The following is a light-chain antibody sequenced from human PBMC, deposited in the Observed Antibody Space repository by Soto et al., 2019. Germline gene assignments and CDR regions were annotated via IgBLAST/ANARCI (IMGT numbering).Light chain of an antibody. V-gene: IGKV1-5*01. CDR2: DAS. CDR3: QQYNSYSSWT. J-gene: IGKJ1*01. CDR1: QSISWY. Sequence: DIPMTQSPSTLSASVGDRVTITCRASQSISWYLAWYQQKPGKAPKVLIYDASRLKSGVPSSFSGRGSGTEFTLTNSSLQPDDFATYYCQQYNSYSSWTFGQGTKVEIK.